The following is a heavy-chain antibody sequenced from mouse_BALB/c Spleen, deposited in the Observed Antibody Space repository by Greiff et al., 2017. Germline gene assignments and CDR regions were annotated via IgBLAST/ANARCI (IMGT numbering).Heavy chain of an antibody. CDR2: ISYSGST. J-gene: IGHJ3*01. D-gene: IGHD4-1*02. Sequence: VQLQQSGPGLVKPSQSLSLTCTVTGYSITSDYAWNWIRQFPGNKLEWMGYISYSGSTSYNPSLKSRISITRDTSKNQFFLQLNSVTTEDTATYYCARGQLGRFAYWGQGTLVTVSA. CDR1: GYSITSDYA. V-gene: IGHV3-2*02. CDR3: ARGQLGRFAY.